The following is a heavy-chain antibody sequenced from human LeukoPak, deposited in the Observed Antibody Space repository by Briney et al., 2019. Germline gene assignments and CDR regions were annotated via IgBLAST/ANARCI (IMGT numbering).Heavy chain of an antibody. J-gene: IGHJ6*02. D-gene: IGHD3-10*01. CDR3: ARDATSSYYYGSGRDGMDV. CDR2: IKQDGSEK. CDR1: GFTFSSYW. Sequence: GGSLRLSCAASGFTFSSYWMSWVRQAPGKGLEWVANIKQDGSEKYYVDSVKGRFTISRDNAKNSLYLQMNSLRAEDTAVYYCARDATSSYYYGSGRDGMDVWGQGTTVTVSS. V-gene: IGHV3-7*01.